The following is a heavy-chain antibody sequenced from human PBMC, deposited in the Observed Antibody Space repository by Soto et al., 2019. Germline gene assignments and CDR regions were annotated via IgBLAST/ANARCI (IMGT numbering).Heavy chain of an antibody. CDR3: ASDRRPGTRNGYFLDY. V-gene: IGHV1-24*01. D-gene: IGHD3-10*01. CDR1: GYTLTGLS. Sequence: ASVKVSCKVSGYTLTGLSINWVRQAPGHGLEWMGGFDPDDGETIYAQKFQGRVTMTEDTSTDTAYMELSSLRSEDTAVYYCASDRRPGTRNGYFLDYWGQGTLVTVSS. J-gene: IGHJ4*02. CDR2: FDPDDGET.